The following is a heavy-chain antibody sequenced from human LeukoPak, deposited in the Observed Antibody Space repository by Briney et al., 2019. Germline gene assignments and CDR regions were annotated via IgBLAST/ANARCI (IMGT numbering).Heavy chain of an antibody. Sequence: PSETLSLTCTVSGGSISSSSYYWGWIRQPPGKGLEWVSYISSRSSTIYYTDSVKGRFTVSRDNAKNSLNLQMNSLRDEDTAVYYCARGEDYWGQGTLVTVSS. CDR2: ISSRSSTI. V-gene: IGHV3-48*02. CDR3: ARGEDY. CDR1: GGSISSSS. J-gene: IGHJ4*02.